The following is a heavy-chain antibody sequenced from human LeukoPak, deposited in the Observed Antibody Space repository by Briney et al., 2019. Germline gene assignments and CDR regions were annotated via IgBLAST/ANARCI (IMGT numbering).Heavy chain of an antibody. CDR2: INPNSGGT. Sequence: ASVKVSCKASGYTFTGYYMHWVRQAPGQGLEWMGWINPNSGGTNYAQKFQGRVTMTRDTSISTAYMELSRLRSDDTAVYYCARAPYYYDSSGVDYWGQGTLVTVSS. V-gene: IGHV1-2*02. D-gene: IGHD3-22*01. CDR1: GYTFTGYY. J-gene: IGHJ4*02. CDR3: ARAPYYYDSSGVDY.